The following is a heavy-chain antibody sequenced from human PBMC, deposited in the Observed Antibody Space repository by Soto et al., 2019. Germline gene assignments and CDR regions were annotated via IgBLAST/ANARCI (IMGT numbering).Heavy chain of an antibody. Sequence: PSETLSLTCTVSGGSISSYYWSWIRQPPGKGLEWIGYIYYSGSTNYNPSLKSRVTISVDTSKNQFSLKLSSVTAADTAVYYCARVWGKTPRWFDPWGQGTLVTVSS. J-gene: IGHJ5*02. D-gene: IGHD1-26*01. V-gene: IGHV4-59*01. CDR2: IYYSGST. CDR3: ARVWGKTPRWFDP. CDR1: GGSISSYY.